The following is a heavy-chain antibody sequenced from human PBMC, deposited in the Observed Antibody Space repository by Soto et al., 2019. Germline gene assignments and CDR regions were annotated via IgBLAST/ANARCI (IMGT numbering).Heavy chain of an antibody. CDR2: ISAHNGNT. D-gene: IGHD1-1*01. J-gene: IGHJ4*02. CDR3: ARGRYGDY. CDR1: GYGFTTYG. Sequence: QVHLVQSGADVKKPGASVKVSCKGSGYGFTTYGITWVRQAPGQGLEWMAWISAHNGNTNYAQKLQGRVTVTRDTSTSTAYMELRSPRSDDTAVYYCARGRYGDYWGQGALVTVSS. V-gene: IGHV1-18*01.